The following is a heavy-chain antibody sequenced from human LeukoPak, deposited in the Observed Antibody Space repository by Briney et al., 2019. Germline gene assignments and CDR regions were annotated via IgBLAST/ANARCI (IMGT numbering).Heavy chain of an antibody. V-gene: IGHV1-18*01. Sequence: ASVTVSCKASGYTFTSYGISWVRQAPGQGLEWMGWISAYNGNTNYAQKLQGRVTMTTDTSTTTAYMELRRLRSDDTAVYYCTRDLHPSGSPDYWGQGTLVTVSS. D-gene: IGHD1-26*01. CDR2: ISAYNGNT. J-gene: IGHJ4*02. CDR1: GYTFTSYG. CDR3: TRDLHPSGSPDY.